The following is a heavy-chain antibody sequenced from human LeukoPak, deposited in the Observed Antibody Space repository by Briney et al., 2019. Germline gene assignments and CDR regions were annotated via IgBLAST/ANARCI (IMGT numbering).Heavy chain of an antibody. CDR3: ARGGDAITIFGVVNPYYYYYYMDV. J-gene: IGHJ6*03. Sequence: PGGSLRLSCAASGFTFSSYWMHWVRQAPGKGLVWVSRINTDGSSTSYADSVKGRFTSSRDNAKNTLYLQMNSLRAEDTAVYYCARGGDAITIFGVVNPYYYYYYMDVWGKGTTVTVSS. CDR1: GFTFSSYW. CDR2: INTDGSST. V-gene: IGHV3-74*01. D-gene: IGHD3-3*01.